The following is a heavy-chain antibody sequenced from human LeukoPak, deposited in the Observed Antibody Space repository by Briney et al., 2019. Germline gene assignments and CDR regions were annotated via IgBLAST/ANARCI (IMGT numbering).Heavy chain of an antibody. V-gene: IGHV3-23*01. CDR3: AKRGSYFGGFDY. Sequence: GGSLRLSCAASGFTFSNYDMSWVRQAPGKGLEWVSAVTGGGDTTYYADSVKGRFTISRDNSKSTLYLQMNSLRAEDTAVYYCAKRGSYFGGFDYWGQGTLVTASS. D-gene: IGHD3-10*01. CDR2: VTGGGDTT. CDR1: GFTFSNYD. J-gene: IGHJ4*02.